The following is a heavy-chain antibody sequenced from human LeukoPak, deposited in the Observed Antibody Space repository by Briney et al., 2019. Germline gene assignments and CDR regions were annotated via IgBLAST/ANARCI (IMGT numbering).Heavy chain of an antibody. J-gene: IGHJ6*03. Sequence: ASVKVSCKASGYTFTNSDINWVRQAPGQGLEWMGWMNPNSGKTGYARKFQGRVTFTRNSSISTACMDLSSLRSEDTAVYYCARGVRSSDFYYYMDVWGQGTTVTVSS. CDR3: ARGVRSSDFYYYMDV. CDR1: GYTFTNSD. V-gene: IGHV1-8*03. D-gene: IGHD3-3*01. CDR2: MNPNSGKT.